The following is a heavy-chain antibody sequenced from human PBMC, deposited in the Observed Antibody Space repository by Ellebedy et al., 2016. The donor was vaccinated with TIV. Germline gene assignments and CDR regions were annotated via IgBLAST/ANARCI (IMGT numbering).Heavy chain of an antibody. D-gene: IGHD3-9*01. CDR2: IWYDGSNK. J-gene: IGHJ3*02. CDR3: ASFLLRYADAFDI. V-gene: IGHV3-33*01. Sequence: GESLKISCAASGFTFSNYGMHWVRQAPGKGLEGVAVIWYDGSNKYYADSVKGRFTISRDNSKNTLYLKMNSLRAEDTAVYYCASFLLRYADAFDIWGQGTMVTVSS. CDR1: GFTFSNYG.